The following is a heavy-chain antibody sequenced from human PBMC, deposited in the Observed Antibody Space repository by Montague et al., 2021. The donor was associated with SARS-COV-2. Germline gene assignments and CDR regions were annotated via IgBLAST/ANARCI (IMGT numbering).Heavy chain of an antibody. Sequence: SETLSLTCAVYGGSFSGYCWSWIRQPPGKGLEWIGEINHSGSTNXNPSLKSRVTISVDTSKNQFSLKLSSVTAADTAVYYCARGGGYSYGGIDYWGQGTLVTVSS. CDR2: INHSGST. D-gene: IGHD5-18*01. CDR3: ARGGGYSYGGIDY. V-gene: IGHV4-34*01. J-gene: IGHJ4*02. CDR1: GGSFSGYC.